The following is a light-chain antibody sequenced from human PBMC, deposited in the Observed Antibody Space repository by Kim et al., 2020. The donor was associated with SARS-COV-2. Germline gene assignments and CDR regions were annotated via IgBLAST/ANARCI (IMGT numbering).Light chain of an antibody. Sequence: SYELTQPLSVSVALGQTATITCGASNIGSKIVHWYQQTPGQAPVMVIDRDTNRPSGIPERFSGSTSGNTATLTISRAQAGDEADYYCQVWDSNTWEFGGG. CDR2: RDT. CDR1: NIGSKI. CDR3: QVWDSNTWE. J-gene: IGLJ3*02. V-gene: IGLV3-9*01.